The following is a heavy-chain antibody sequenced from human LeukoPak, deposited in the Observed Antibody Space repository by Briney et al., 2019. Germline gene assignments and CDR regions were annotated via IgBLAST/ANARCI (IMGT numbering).Heavy chain of an antibody. Sequence: SQTLSLTCAISGDTVSSNSAAWNWIRHSPSRALEWLGRTYYRFKWYNDYAVSVKSRITINPDTSKNQFSLQLNSVTPEDTAVYYCARERWLGGHFDYWGQGTLVTVS. CDR3: ARERWLGGHFDY. J-gene: IGHJ4*02. V-gene: IGHV6-1*01. CDR1: GDTVSSNSAA. CDR2: TYYRFKWYN. D-gene: IGHD5-24*01.